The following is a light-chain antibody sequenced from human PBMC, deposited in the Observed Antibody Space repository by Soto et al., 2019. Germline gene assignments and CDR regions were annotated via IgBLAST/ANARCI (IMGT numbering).Light chain of an antibody. J-gene: IGLJ3*02. CDR3: GSYTNSDTLEMV. V-gene: IGLV2-14*01. Sequence: GVPNRFSGSMSGNTASLTISGLRPEDEADYYCGSYTNSDTLEMVFGGGTKLTVL.